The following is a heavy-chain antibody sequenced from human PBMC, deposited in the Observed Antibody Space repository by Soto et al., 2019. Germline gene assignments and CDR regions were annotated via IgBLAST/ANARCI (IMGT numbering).Heavy chain of an antibody. CDR3: ARETVSAYYYGLDV. D-gene: IGHD4-17*01. CDR1: GYTFISYG. V-gene: IGHV1-18*01. CDR2: ISAYNGNT. J-gene: IGHJ6*02. Sequence: ASVKVSCKASGYTFISYGINWVRQAPGQGLEWMGWISAYNGNTNYAQKLQGRVTMTTGTSTSTAYMELRTLRSDDTAVYYCARETVSAYYYGLDVWGQGTTVTVSS.